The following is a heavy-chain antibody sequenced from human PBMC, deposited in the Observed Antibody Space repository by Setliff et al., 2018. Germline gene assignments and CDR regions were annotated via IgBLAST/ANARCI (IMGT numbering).Heavy chain of an antibody. D-gene: IGHD2-2*01. Sequence: ASVKVSCKASGYTFISYGISWVRQAPGQGLEWMGWISAYNGNTNYAQKLQGRVTMTTDTSTSTAYMELRSLRSDDTAVYYCARVLFHCSSTSCYLDAFDIWGQGTMVTLSS. CDR1: GYTFISYG. V-gene: IGHV1-18*01. J-gene: IGHJ3*02. CDR3: ARVLFHCSSTSCYLDAFDI. CDR2: ISAYNGNT.